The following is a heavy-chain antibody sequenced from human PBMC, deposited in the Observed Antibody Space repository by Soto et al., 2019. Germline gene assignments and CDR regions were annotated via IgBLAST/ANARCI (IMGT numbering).Heavy chain of an antibody. CDR3: VRGDDRVD. V-gene: IGHV3-21*01. J-gene: IGHJ4*02. Sequence: PRLSCVGSGFIFSSFTMTWVRQAPGMGLQYLASISKSSSLIYYADSVRGRFIISRDNSKDSVFLQMYSLRAEDTAMYYCVRGDDRVDWGQGTLVTVSS. CDR1: GFIFSSFT. CDR2: ISKSSSLI. D-gene: IGHD1-1*01.